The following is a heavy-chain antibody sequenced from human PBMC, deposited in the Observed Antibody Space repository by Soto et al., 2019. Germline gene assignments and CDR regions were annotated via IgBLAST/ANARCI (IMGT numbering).Heavy chain of an antibody. V-gene: IGHV4-30-4*01. CDR2: IYYTGST. CDR1: GGSISTGDYY. Sequence: QVQLQESGPGLVKPSQTLSLTCSVSGGSISTGDYYWNWIRQPPGKGLEWIGYIYYTGSTYYNPSLKSRVIISIDTSKNQFSVNLTSVTAADTAIYYCARGSEGDDYDSKLGFDYWGHGILVTVSS. CDR3: ARGSEGDDYDSKLGFDY. D-gene: IGHD3-22*01. J-gene: IGHJ4*01.